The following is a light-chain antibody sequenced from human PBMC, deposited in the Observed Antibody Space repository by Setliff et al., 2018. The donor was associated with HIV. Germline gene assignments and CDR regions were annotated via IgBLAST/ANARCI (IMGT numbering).Light chain of an antibody. J-gene: IGLJ3*02. V-gene: IGLV2-8*01. CDR2: EVS. CDR1: SSDVGGYNY. CDR3: SSYAGSNNLV. Sequence: QSVLTQPPSASGSPGQSVTISCTGTSSDVGGYNYVSWYQQHPGKAPKLMIYEVSNRPSGVPDRFSGSKSGNTASLTVSGLQAEDEADYYCSSYAGSNNLVFGGGTKVTV.